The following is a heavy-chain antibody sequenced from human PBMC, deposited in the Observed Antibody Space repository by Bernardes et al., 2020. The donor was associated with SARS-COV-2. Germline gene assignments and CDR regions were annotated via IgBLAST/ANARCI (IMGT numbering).Heavy chain of an antibody. D-gene: IGHD2-21*02. CDR1: GFSFSTYN. CDR3: ARDGLTYTYYFDY. CDR2: ISSSSSTI. Sequence: GGSLRLSCAASGFSFSTYNMNWVRQAPGKGLEWVSYISSSSSTIYYADSVKGRFTISRDNARNLLYLQMNSLRIEDTAVYYCARDGLTYTYYFDYWGQGTLVTVSS. J-gene: IGHJ4*02. V-gene: IGHV3-48*04.